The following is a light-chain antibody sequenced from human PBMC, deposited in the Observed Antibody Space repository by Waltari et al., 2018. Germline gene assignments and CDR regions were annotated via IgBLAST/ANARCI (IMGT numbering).Light chain of an antibody. J-gene: IGKJ4*01. CDR1: QSVTSIS. V-gene: IGKV3-20*01. CDR2: GTS. CDR3: QQYDGEVVT. Sequence: EIVLTQSPGTLSLSPGERATLSCRASQSVTSISLTWYQQKVGQAPRLLIYGTSSRATGIPDRFSGSGSGTDFTLTISRLEPEDFAVYYCQQYDGEVVTFGGGTKVEI.